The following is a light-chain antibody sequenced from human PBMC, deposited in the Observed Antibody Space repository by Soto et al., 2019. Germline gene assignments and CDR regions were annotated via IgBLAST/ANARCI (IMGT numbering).Light chain of an antibody. CDR1: SGSIATNF. V-gene: IGLV6-57*01. J-gene: IGLJ3*02. CDR2: ENN. Sequence: NFMLTQPHSVSESPGKTVIISCTRSSGSIATNFVQWYQQRPGSCPTTVIYENNQRPSGVPDRFSGSIDSSSNSAFLTISGLKTEDEADYYCQSYDSNNHWVFGGGTKVTVL. CDR3: QSYDSNNHWV.